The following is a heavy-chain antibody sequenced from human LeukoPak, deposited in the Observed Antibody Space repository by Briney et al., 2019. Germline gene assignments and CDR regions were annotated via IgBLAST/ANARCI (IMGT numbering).Heavy chain of an antibody. CDR2: ISSSGSTI. J-gene: IGHJ4*02. CDR3: AREELSRAVAGTFFDY. Sequence: GGSLRLSCAASGFTFSDYYMSWIRQAPGKGLEWVLYISSSGSTIYYADSVKGRFTISRDNAKNSLYLQMNSLRAEDTAVYYCAREELSRAVAGTFFDYWGQGTLVTVSS. D-gene: IGHD6-19*01. V-gene: IGHV3-11*01. CDR1: GFTFSDYY.